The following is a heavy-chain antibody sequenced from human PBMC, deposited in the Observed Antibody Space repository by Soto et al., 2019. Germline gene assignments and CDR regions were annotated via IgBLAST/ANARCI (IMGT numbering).Heavy chain of an antibody. V-gene: IGHV6-1*01. Sequence: SQTLSLTCAISGDSVSSNSAAWNWIRQSPSRGLEWLERTYYRSKWYNDYAVSVKSRITINPDTSKNQFSLQLNSVTPEDTAVYYCARDVGESTMIDPGENWFDPWGQGTLVTVSS. D-gene: IGHD3-22*01. CDR1: GDSVSSNSAA. J-gene: IGHJ5*02. CDR2: TYYRSKWYN. CDR3: ARDVGESTMIDPGENWFDP.